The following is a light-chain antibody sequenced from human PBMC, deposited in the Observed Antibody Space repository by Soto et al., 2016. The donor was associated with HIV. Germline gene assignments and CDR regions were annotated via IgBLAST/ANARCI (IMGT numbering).Light chain of an antibody. CDR3: XYNSYSRT. V-gene: IGKV1-5*03. J-gene: IGKJ1*01. CDR2: KAS. CDR1: QSINNW. Sequence: DIQMTQSPSTLSASVGDRVTITCRASQSINNWLAWYQQKPGKAPKLLIYKASRLESGVPSRFSGSGSGTEFTLTISSLQPDDLQLMLQXYNSYSRTFGQGTNVEIK.